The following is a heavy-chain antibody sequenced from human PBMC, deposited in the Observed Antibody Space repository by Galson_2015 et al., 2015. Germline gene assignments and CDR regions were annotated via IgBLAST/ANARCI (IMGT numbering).Heavy chain of an antibody. J-gene: IGHJ4*02. CDR3: AKDPRGYDFWSGYSDY. CDR2: TRNKANSYTT. D-gene: IGHD3-3*01. CDR1: GYTFTSYY. V-gene: IGHV3-72*01. Sequence: SCKASGYTFTSYYMYWVRQAPGKGLEWVGRTRNKANSYTTEYAASVKGRLTISRDDSKNSLYLQMNSLRAEDTAVYYCAKDPRGYDFWSGYSDYWGQGTLVTVSS.